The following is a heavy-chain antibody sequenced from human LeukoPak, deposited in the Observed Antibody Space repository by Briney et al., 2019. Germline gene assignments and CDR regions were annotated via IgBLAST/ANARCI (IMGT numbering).Heavy chain of an antibody. V-gene: IGHV1-18*01. D-gene: IGHD3-22*01. Sequence: ASVKVSCKASGYTFTYYGITWVRQAPGQGLEWMGWISTHNGNTSYAQRLQGRVTMTTDTSTSTAYMELRSLRSDDTAVYYCARGAGYYYDSSGFYYRWFDPWGQGTLVTVSS. CDR3: ARGAGYYYDSSGFYYRWFDP. CDR1: GYTFTYYG. J-gene: IGHJ5*02. CDR2: ISTHNGNT.